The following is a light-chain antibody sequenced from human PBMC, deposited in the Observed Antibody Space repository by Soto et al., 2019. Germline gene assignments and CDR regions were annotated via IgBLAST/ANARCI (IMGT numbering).Light chain of an antibody. J-gene: IGKJ1*01. V-gene: IGKV1-5*01. CDR2: DAS. CDR1: QGIVRW. CDR3: QQYNSYSWT. Sequence: DIQMTQSPYTLSASVGDRVTITCRASQGIVRWLAWYQQKPGKAPKLLIYDASSLESGVPSRFSGSGSGTEFTLTISSLQPDDFATYYCQQYNSYSWTFGQGTKVDIK.